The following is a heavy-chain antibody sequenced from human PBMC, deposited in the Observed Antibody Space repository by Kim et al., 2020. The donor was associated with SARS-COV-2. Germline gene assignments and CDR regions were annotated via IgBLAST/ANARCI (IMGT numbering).Heavy chain of an antibody. V-gene: IGHV1-46*01. CDR1: GYTFTSYY. CDR3: ARDENGIAAYYYGMYV. CDR2: INPSGGST. Sequence: ASVKVSCKASGYTFTSYYMHWVRQAPGQGLEWMGIINPSGGSTSYAQKFQGRVTMTRDTSTSTVYMELSSLRSEDTAVYYCARDENGIAAYYYGMYVWGQGTTVTVSS. D-gene: IGHD6-6*01. J-gene: IGHJ6*02.